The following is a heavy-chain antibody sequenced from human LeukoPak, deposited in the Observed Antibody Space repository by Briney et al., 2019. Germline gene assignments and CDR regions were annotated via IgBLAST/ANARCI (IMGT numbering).Heavy chain of an antibody. CDR3: ASAVLYYGSGSCLDY. V-gene: IGHV1-2*02. CDR1: GYTFTGYY. D-gene: IGHD3-10*01. CDR2: INPNSGGT. Sequence: GASVKVSCKASGYTFTGYYMHWVRQAPGQGLEWMGWINPNSGGTNYAQKFQGRVTMTRDTSISTAYMELSRLRSDDTAVYYCASAVLYYGSGSCLDYWGQGTLVTVSS. J-gene: IGHJ4*02.